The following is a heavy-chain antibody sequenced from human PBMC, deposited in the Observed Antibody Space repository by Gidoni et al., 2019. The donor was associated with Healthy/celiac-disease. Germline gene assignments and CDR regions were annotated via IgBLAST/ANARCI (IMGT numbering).Heavy chain of an antibody. CDR3: AKDGGSSLPGYYYDSSGYYFDY. V-gene: IGHV3-23*01. J-gene: IGHJ4*02. Sequence: EVQLLESGGGLVQPGGSLRLSCAASGFTFSSYAMSWVRQAPGKGMECVSAISGSGGSTDYADSVKGRFTISRDNSKNTLYLQMNSLRAEDTAVYYCAKDGGSSLPGYYYDSSGYYFDYWGQGTLVTVSS. CDR1: GFTFSSYA. CDR2: ISGSGGST. D-gene: IGHD3-22*01.